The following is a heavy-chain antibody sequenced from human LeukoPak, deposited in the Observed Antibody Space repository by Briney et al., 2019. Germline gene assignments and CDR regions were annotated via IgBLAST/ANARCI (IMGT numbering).Heavy chain of an antibody. Sequence: GGSLRLSCAASGFXFSRYSINWVRQAPGKGLEWVSLISSDSSYIYYADSVKGRFTISRDNSKNTLYLQMNSLRAEDTAVYYCARAVGPFDYWGQGTLVTAAS. CDR2: ISSDSSYI. J-gene: IGHJ4*02. CDR3: ARAVGPFDY. V-gene: IGHV3-21*01. CDR1: GFXFSRYS.